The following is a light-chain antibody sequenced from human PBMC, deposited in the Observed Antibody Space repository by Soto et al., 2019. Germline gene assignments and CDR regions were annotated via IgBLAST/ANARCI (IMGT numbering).Light chain of an antibody. V-gene: IGKV3-20*01. CDR3: QHYGTSPFN. CDR1: QSINRY. J-gene: IGKJ5*01. CDR2: GSS. Sequence: EIVMTQSPASLSVSPRETATLSCRASQSINRYLAWYQHKPGQAPRLLIYGSSSRATGIPDRFSGGGSGTDFTLTISSLEPEDFAVYFCQHYGTSPFNFGQGTRLEI.